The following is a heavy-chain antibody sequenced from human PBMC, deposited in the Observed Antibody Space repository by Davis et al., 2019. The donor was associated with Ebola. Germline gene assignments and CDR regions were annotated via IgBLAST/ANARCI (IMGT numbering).Heavy chain of an antibody. CDR3: AIDLYTSGWYSFDY. J-gene: IGHJ4*02. V-gene: IGHV1-46*01. D-gene: IGHD6-19*01. CDR1: GYTFTSYY. CDR2: INPSGGST. Sequence: AASVKVSCKASGYTFTSYYMHWVRQAPGQGLEWMGIINPSGGSTSYAQKFQGRVTMTEDTSTDTAYMELSSLRSEDTAVYYCAIDLYTSGWYSFDYWGQGTLVTVSS.